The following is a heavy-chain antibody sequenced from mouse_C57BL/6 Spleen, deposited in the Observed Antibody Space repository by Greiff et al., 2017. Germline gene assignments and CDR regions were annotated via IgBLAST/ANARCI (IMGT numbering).Heavy chain of an antibody. CDR1: GYAFTNYL. CDR2: INPGGGGT. CDR3: GTGDSSAYCQFAV. V-gene: IGHV1-54*01. J-gene: IGHJ3*01. Sequence: QVQLQQSGAELVRPGTSVKVSCKASGYAFTNYLIEWVKQRPGQGLEWIGVINPGGGGTNYNEKFKGKATLTADKSSSTAYMQLSSLPSEDSAVYCGGTGDSSAYCQFAVWGKGTLVTVSA. D-gene: IGHD3-3*01.